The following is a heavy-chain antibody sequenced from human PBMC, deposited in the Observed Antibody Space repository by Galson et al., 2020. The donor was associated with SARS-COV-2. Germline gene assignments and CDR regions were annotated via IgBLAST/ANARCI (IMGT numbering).Heavy chain of an antibody. CDR2: IRYDGSNK. D-gene: IGHD1-26*01. J-gene: IGHJ4*02. CDR3: AKVKWELNYFDY. Sequence: GGSLRLSCAASGFTFSSYGMHWVRQAPGKGLEWVAFIRYDGSNKYYADSVKGRFTISRDNSKNTLYLQMNSLRAEDTAVYYCAKVKWELNYFDYWGQGTMVTVSS. CDR1: GFTFSSYG. V-gene: IGHV3-30*02.